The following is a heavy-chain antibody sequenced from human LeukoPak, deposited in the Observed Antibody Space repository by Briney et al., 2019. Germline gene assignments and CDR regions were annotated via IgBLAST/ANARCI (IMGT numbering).Heavy chain of an antibody. CDR1: GFTFNNHW. Sequence: PGGSLRLSCAASGFTFNNHWMHWVRQAPGKGLVWVSHINFDGSTTTYADSVKGRFTISRDSANNTLFLYMNSLRAEDTAVYYCVRDRLSNDYAHNCFDSWGQGTLVTVSS. J-gene: IGHJ5*01. CDR2: INFDGSTT. D-gene: IGHD4-17*01. CDR3: VRDRLSNDYAHNCFDS. V-gene: IGHV3-74*01.